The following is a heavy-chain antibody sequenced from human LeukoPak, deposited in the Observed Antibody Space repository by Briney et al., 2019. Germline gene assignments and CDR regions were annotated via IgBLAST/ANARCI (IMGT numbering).Heavy chain of an antibody. CDR2: IYYSGST. J-gene: IGHJ6*02. CDR3: AITYSSSWSYYYYSMDV. V-gene: IGHV4-39*01. CDR1: GGSISSSSYY. Sequence: SETLSLTCTVSGGSISSSSYYWGWIRQPPGKGLEWIGSIYYSGSTYYNPSLKSRVTISVDTSKNQFSLKLSSVTAADTAVYYCAITYSSSWSYYYYSMDVWSQGTTVTVSS. D-gene: IGHD6-13*01.